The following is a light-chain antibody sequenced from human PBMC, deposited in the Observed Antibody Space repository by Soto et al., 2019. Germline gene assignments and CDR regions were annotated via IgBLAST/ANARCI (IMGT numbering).Light chain of an antibody. CDR2: NIS. CDR1: QSLEHRDGNTY. Sequence: DIVMTQTPLASPVSLGQPASISCRSSQSLEHRDGNTYLSWLQQRPGQPPRLLIYNISNRFSVVPDRFSGSGAGTYFTLKISRVEAEDAGAYYCVQGTQFPQTFGQGTKLEI. J-gene: IGKJ2*01. CDR3: VQGTQFPQT. V-gene: IGKV2-24*01.